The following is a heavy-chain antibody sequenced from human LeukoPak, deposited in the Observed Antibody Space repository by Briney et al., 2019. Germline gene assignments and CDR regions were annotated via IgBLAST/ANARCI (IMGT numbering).Heavy chain of an antibody. CDR2: ISYDGSNK. CDR1: GFTFSSYG. V-gene: IGHV3-30*18. J-gene: IGHJ4*02. CDR3: ANLVY. Sequence: GGSLRPSCAASGFTFSSYGMHWVRQAPGKGLEWVAVISYDGSNKYYADSVKGRFTISRDNSKNTLYLQMNSLRAEDTAVYYCANLVYWGQGTLVTVSS.